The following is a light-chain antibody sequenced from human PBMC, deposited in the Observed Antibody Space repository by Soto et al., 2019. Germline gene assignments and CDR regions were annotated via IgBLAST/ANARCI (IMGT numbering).Light chain of an antibody. J-gene: IGKJ4*01. Sequence: DIPMTQSPSTLSASVGDRVTITCRASQSINNWLAWYHQKPGKAPKVLIYDASSLESGVPSRFSGSGSGTEFTLTISSLQPDDFATYYCQQYNSYPLTFGGGTTVEIK. CDR3: QQYNSYPLT. CDR2: DAS. V-gene: IGKV1-5*01. CDR1: QSINNW.